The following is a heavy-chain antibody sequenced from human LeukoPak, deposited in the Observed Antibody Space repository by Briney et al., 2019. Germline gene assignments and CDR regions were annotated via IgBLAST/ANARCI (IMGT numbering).Heavy chain of an antibody. CDR1: GFTFSSYE. V-gene: IGHV3-74*01. Sequence: GGSLRPSCAASGFTFSSYEMNWVRHAPGKGLMWVSRINTEGSSTSYADSVKGRFTISRDNAKNTLYLQMNSLRAEDTAMYYCARDFDRYYFDYWGQGTLVTVSS. CDR3: ARDFDRYYFDY. D-gene: IGHD3-9*01. CDR2: INTEGSST. J-gene: IGHJ4*02.